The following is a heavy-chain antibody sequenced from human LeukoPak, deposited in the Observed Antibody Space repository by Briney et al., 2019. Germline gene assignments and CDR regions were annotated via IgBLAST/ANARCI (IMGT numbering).Heavy chain of an antibody. CDR3: ARGLEYSSSSGLGGGY. CDR2: INPNSGGT. V-gene: IGHV1-2*02. J-gene: IGHJ4*02. Sequence: GASVKVSCEASGYTFTGYYMHWVRQAPGQGLEWMGWINPNSGGTNYAQKFQGRVTMTRDTSISTAYMELSRLRSDDTAVYYCARGLEYSSSSGLGGGYWGQGTLVTVSS. CDR1: GYTFTGYY. D-gene: IGHD6-6*01.